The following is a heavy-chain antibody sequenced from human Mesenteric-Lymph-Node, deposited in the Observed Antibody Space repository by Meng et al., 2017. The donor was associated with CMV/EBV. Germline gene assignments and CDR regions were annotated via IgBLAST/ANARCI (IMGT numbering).Heavy chain of an antibody. CDR3: ARDVTAMGFFDS. D-gene: IGHD1-20*01. V-gene: IGHV4-61*01. CDR1: GGSVSSGSYY. J-gene: IGHJ4*02. CDR2: MHPRGGT. Sequence: SETLSLTCTVSGGSVSSGSYYWSWIRQPPGRGLEWIGYMHPRGGTNYNPSLKSRATISLDTSKNQFSLKINSVTAADAAVYYCARDVTAMGFFDSWGQGTLVTVSS.